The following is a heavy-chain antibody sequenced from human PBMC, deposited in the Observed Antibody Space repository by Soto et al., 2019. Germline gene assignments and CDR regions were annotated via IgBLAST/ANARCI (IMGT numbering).Heavy chain of an antibody. CDR2: IPYSGTT. Sequence: QLQLQESGPELVKPSETLSLTCTVSGGSIINPGQYWGWIRQAPGKGLEWIGSIPYSGTTYYKPSLKSRLTISVDTSKNQFFLNLNSLTAADTAVYYCARSRGYDDYWGQGTLVTVSS. CDR1: GGSIINPGQY. CDR3: ARSRGYDDY. V-gene: IGHV4-39*01. D-gene: IGHD1-1*01. J-gene: IGHJ4*02.